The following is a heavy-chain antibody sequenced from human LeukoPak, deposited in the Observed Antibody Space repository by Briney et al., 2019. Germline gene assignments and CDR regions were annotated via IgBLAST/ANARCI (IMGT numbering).Heavy chain of an antibody. D-gene: IGHD4-11*01. Sequence: ASVKVSCKASGYTFTSYDINWVRQATGQGLEWMGWMNPNSGNTGYAQKFQGRVTMTRNTSISTANMEVTSLRSDDTAVYYCARGRGNMTTGSAAFDIWGQGTMVTVSS. CDR2: MNPNSGNT. J-gene: IGHJ3*02. CDR1: GYTFTSYD. CDR3: ARGRGNMTTGSAAFDI. V-gene: IGHV1-8*01.